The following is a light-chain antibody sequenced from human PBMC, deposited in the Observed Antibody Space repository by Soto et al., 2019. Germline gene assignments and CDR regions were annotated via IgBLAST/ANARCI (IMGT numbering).Light chain of an antibody. Sequence: DIQMTQSPSSLSASVGHRVTITCRASQGISKYLAWYQQKPGKVPKLLIYAASTLQSGVPYRFSGSESGTDYTLAISSLQPEDVATYYCLWYNSAPRPFGQGTKVEIK. CDR2: AAS. CDR3: LWYNSAPRP. CDR1: QGISKY. J-gene: IGKJ1*01. V-gene: IGKV1-27*01.